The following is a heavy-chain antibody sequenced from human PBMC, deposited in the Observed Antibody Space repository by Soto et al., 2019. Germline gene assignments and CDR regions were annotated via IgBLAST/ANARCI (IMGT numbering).Heavy chain of an antibody. CDR1: GFTFSSYA. Sequence: XGSLRLSCAVSGFTFSSYAMHGVRQAPGKGLEWVAIISYDGSNKYYADSVKGRFTISRDNSKNTLYLQMNSLRAEDTAVYYCVRDSYGMDVWGQGTTVTVSS. CDR3: VRDSYGMDV. CDR2: ISYDGSNK. V-gene: IGHV3-30-3*01. J-gene: IGHJ6*02.